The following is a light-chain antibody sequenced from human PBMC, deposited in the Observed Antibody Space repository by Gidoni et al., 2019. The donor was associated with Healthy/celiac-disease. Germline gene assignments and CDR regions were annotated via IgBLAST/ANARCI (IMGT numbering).Light chain of an antibody. CDR1: SSDVGGYNY. CDR3: CSYAGSLYWV. Sequence: QSALTQPRSVSWSPGQSVTIYYTGTSSDVGGYNYVSWYQQHPGKAPKLMIYDVSKRPSGVPDRFSGSKSGNTASLTISGLQAEDEADYYCCSYAGSLYWVFGGGTKLTVL. J-gene: IGLJ3*02. V-gene: IGLV2-11*01. CDR2: DVS.